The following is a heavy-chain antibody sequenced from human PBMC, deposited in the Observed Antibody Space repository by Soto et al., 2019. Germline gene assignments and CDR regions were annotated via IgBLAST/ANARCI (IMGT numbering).Heavy chain of an antibody. CDR1: GYTFTSDG. CDR3: ARDAHCGGAPGCRAMDV. J-gene: IGHJ6*02. Sequence: QVQLVQSGAEVKKPGASVKVSCKASGYTFTSDGVSWVRQAPGQGLEWMGWFRGYNGNTNYAKGFRDRVTLTTDTSTSTAYMELRSLRSDDSAVYYCARDAHCGGAPGCRAMDVWGQGTTITVSS. D-gene: IGHD2-21*01. V-gene: IGHV1-18*04. CDR2: FRGYNGNT.